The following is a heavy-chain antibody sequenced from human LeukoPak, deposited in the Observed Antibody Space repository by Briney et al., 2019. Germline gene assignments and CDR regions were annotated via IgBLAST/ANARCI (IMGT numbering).Heavy chain of an antibody. J-gene: IGHJ4*02. Sequence: PGGSLRLSCAASGFTFSDYYMSWIRQAPGKGLEWVSSISSSSSYMYYADSVKGRFTISRDNAKKSLYLQMSSLRAEDTAVYYCARDKVSVVAAIDSWGQGTLVTVSS. CDR1: GFTFSDYY. CDR3: ARDKVSVVAAIDS. CDR2: ISSSSSYM. V-gene: IGHV3-11*06. D-gene: IGHD2-15*01.